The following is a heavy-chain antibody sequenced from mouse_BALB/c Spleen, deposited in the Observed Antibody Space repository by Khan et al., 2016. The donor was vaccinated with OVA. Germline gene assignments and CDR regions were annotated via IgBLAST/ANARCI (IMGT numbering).Heavy chain of an antibody. CDR3: ARHVGRDYFAY. Sequence: EVELVESGGGLVQPGGSLKLSCAASGFTFSSYTMSWVRQTPEKRLEWVAYISNGGGSTYYPDNVKGRFTISRDNAKNTLYLQMNSLKSEDTAMYYCARHVGRDYFAYWGQGTTLTVSS. J-gene: IGHJ2*01. V-gene: IGHV5-12-2*01. D-gene: IGHD4-1*01. CDR2: ISNGGGST. CDR1: GFTFSSYT.